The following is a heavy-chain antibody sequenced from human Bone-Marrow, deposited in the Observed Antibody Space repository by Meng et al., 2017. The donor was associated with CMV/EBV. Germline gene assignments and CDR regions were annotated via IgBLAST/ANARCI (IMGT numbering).Heavy chain of an antibody. CDR3: ARLRAVPAACAY. D-gene: IGHD2-2*01. Sequence: ETLSLTCTVSGGSISSYYWSWIRQPPGKGLEWMGIIYPGDSDTRYSPSFQGQVTISADKSISTAYLQWSSLKASDTAMYYCARLRAVPAACAYWGQGTLVPVYS. J-gene: IGHJ4*02. CDR2: IYPGDSDT. CDR1: GGSISSYY. V-gene: IGHV5-51*01.